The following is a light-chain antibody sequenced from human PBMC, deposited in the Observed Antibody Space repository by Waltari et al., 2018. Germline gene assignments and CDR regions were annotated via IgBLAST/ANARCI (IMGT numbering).Light chain of an antibody. J-gene: IGKJ4*01. CDR2: GFS. CDR1: QSVSSSY. V-gene: IGKV3-20*01. Sequence: EIVLTQSPGTLSLSPGERVTLSCRASQSVSSSYLAWFQQKPGQAPRLLIYGFSNRATGIPDRFSGSGSGTDFTLTISRLEPEDFAVYYCQHYGRSPPNTFGGGTKVEIK. CDR3: QHYGRSPPNT.